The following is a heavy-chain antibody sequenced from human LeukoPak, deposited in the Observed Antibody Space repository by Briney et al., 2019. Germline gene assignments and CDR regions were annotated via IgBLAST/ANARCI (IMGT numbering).Heavy chain of an antibody. CDR3: AKDLNAYYDFWSGLIDY. CDR1: GFTFSSYA. Sequence: PGGSLRLSCAASGFTFSSYAMSWVRQAPGKGLEWVSSISGGSTYYADSRKGRFTISRDNSKNTLYLQMNSLRAEDTAVYYCAKDLNAYYDFWSGLIDYWGQGTLVTVSS. CDR2: ISGGST. D-gene: IGHD3-3*01. V-gene: IGHV3-38-3*01. J-gene: IGHJ4*02.